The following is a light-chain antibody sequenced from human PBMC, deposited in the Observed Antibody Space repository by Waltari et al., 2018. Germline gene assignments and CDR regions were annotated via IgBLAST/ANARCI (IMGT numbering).Light chain of an antibody. V-gene: IGLV3-25*03. CDR1: ALPNKY. CDR2: KDT. J-gene: IGLJ1*01. CDR3: QSADTSGNYV. Sequence: SYELTQTPSVSVSPGQTARITCSGDALPNKYAYWYQQKPGQAPVVVIYKDTQRPSGTPARFYGSKSGTKVTLTISGVQAEDEADDYCQSADTSGNYVFGPGTKVTVV.